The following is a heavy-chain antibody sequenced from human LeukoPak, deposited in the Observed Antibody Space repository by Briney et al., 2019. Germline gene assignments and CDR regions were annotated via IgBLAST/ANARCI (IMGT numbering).Heavy chain of an antibody. CDR2: IYYSGST. D-gene: IGHD1-26*01. Sequence: PSETLSLTCTVSGGSISSSSYYWGWIRQPPGKGLEWIGSIYYSGSTYYNPSLKSRVTISVDTSKNQFSLKLSSVTAADTAVYYCARGIRGAVLDYRGQGTLVTVSS. J-gene: IGHJ4*02. CDR3: ARGIRGAVLDY. CDR1: GGSISSSSYY. V-gene: IGHV4-39*07.